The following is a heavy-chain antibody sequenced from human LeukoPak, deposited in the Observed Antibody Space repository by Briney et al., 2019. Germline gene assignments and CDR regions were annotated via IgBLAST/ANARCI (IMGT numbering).Heavy chain of an antibody. CDR1: GGSISSYY. Sequence: PSETLSLTCTVSGGSISSYYWSWIRQPPGKGLEWIGYIYYSGSTNYNPSLKSRVTISVDTSKNQFSLKLSSVTAADTAVYYCARASGYYSGADYWGQGTLVTVSS. CDR2: IYYSGST. CDR3: ARASGYYSGADY. D-gene: IGHD3-22*01. V-gene: IGHV4-59*12. J-gene: IGHJ4*02.